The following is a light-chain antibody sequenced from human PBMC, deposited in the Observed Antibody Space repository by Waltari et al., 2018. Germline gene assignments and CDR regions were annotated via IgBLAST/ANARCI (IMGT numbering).Light chain of an antibody. CDR3: GTWDTSLSALI. CDR2: ENN. J-gene: IGLJ2*01. V-gene: IGLV1-51*02. CDR1: SPNLGNAY. Sequence: QSVLTQPPSVSAAPGQKVTISCSGSSPNLGNAYVSWYQQLPGTAPKLFIYENNKRPSGIPDRFSGSKSGTSATLGITGLQTGDEADYYCGTWDTSLSALIFGGGTKLTVL.